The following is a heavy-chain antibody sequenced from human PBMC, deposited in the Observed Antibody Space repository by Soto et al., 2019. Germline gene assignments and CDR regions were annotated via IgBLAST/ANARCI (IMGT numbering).Heavy chain of an antibody. Sequence: EVQLVESGGGLIQPGGSLRLSCAASGFTVSSNYMSWVRQAPGKGLEWVSVIYSGGSTYYADSVKGRFTISRDNSKNTLYLQMNSLRAEDTAVYYCARSPGYVAGTLGAPYFDYWGQGTLVTVSS. D-gene: IGHD6-19*01. V-gene: IGHV3-53*01. CDR3: ARSPGYVAGTLGAPYFDY. CDR2: IYSGGST. CDR1: GFTVSSNY. J-gene: IGHJ4*02.